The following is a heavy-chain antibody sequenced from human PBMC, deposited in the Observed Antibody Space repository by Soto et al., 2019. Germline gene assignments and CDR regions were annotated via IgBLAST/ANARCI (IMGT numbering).Heavy chain of an antibody. J-gene: IGHJ4*02. CDR3: STSYCGGDCYLDY. CDR1: GYSFTSYW. Sequence: GESLKISCQGSGYSFTSYWIGWVRQMPGKGLEWMGIIYPGDSDTRYSPSFQGQVTISADKSISTAYLQWSSLKASDTAMYYCSTSYCGGDCYLDYWGQGTLVPVSS. D-gene: IGHD2-21*02. V-gene: IGHV5-51*01. CDR2: IYPGDSDT.